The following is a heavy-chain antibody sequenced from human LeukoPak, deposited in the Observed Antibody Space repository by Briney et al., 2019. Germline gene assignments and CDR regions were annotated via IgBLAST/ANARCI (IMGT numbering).Heavy chain of an antibody. CDR1: GFTFTSSA. J-gene: IGHJ6*02. CDR2: IVVGSGNT. CDR3: AASESPYCSGGSCYPSYYYGMDV. D-gene: IGHD2-15*01. V-gene: IGHV1-58*01. Sequence: SVKVSCKASGFTFTSSAVQWVRQARGQRLEWIGWIVVGSGNTNYAQKFQERVTITRDMSTSTACMELSSLRSEDTALYYCAASESPYCSGGSCYPSYYYGMDVWGQGTTVTVSS.